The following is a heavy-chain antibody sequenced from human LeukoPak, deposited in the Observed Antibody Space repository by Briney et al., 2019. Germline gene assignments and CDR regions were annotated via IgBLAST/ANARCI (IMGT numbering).Heavy chain of an antibody. D-gene: IGHD6-6*01. CDR1: GYTFTSYG. CDR3: ARDGEYSRFYYYYGMDV. CDR2: ISAYNGNT. J-gene: IGHJ6*02. V-gene: IGHV1-18*01. Sequence: ASVKVSCKASGYTFTSYGISWVRQAPGQGLEWMGWISAYNGNTNYAQKLQGRVTMTTDTSTSTAYMELRSLRSDDTAVYYCARDGEYSRFYYYYGMDVWGQGTTVTVSS.